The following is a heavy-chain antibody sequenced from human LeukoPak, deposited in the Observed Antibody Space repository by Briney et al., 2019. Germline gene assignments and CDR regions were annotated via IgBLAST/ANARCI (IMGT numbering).Heavy chain of an antibody. D-gene: IGHD3-10*01. CDR3: ATTMFRGVIGSEYFQH. CDR1: GFTVSSNY. Sequence: GGSLRLSCAASGFTVSSNYMSWVRQAPGKGLEWVSVIYSGGSTYYADSVKGRYTISRDNSKNTLYLQMNSLRAEDTAVYYGATTMFRGVIGSEYFQHWGQGTLVTVSS. CDR2: IYSGGST. V-gene: IGHV3-53*01. J-gene: IGHJ1*01.